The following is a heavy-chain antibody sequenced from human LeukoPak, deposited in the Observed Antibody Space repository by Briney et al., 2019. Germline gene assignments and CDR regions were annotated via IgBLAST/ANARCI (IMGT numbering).Heavy chain of an antibody. CDR1: GFTFSNYW. D-gene: IGHD2-15*01. Sequence: TGGSLRLSCAASGFTFSNYWMSWVRQAPGKGLEWVANIKQDGSEKYYVDSLKGRFTISRDNAKNSLYLQMNSLRAEDTAVYYCARRRYCSGGSCYGITGLVSWYFDLWGRGTLVTVSS. CDR2: IKQDGSEK. J-gene: IGHJ2*01. CDR3: ARRRYCSGGSCYGITGLVSWYFDL. V-gene: IGHV3-7*03.